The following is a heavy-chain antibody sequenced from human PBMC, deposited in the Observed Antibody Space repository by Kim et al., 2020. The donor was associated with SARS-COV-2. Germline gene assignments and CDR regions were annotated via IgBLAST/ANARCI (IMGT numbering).Heavy chain of an antibody. V-gene: IGHV4-34*01. CDR3: ARRSPHSSGYYYQSPYYYYYGMDV. CDR2: INHSGST. CDR1: GGSFSGYY. J-gene: IGHJ6*02. Sequence: SETLSLTCAVYGGSFSGYYWSWIRQPPGKGLEWIGEINHSGSTNYNPSLKSRVTISVDTSKNQFSLKLSSVTAADTAVYYCARRSPHSSGYYYQSPYYYYYGMDVWGQGTTVTVSS. D-gene: IGHD3-22*01.